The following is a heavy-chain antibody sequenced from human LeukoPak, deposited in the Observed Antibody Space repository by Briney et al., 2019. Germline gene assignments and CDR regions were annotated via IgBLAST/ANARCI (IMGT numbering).Heavy chain of an antibody. V-gene: IGHV1-2*02. Sequence: ASVKVSCKASGYTFTEYYMHWVRQAPGQGPEWMGWINPNRGATKYAQKFQGRVTMTRDTSISTLYMELSRLRSDDTAMYYCARVRAYSSGWNFDYWGQGTLVTVSS. CDR3: ARVRAYSSGWNFDY. D-gene: IGHD6-19*01. CDR1: GYTFTEYY. CDR2: INPNRGAT. J-gene: IGHJ4*02.